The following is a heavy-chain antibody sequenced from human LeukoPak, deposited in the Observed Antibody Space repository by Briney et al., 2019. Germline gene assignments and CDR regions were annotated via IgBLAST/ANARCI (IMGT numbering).Heavy chain of an antibody. CDR1: GGSFSGYY. J-gene: IGHJ6*02. CDR3: ARAGCSSTSCRGSYYYGMDV. Sequence: SETLSLTCAVYGGSFSGYYWSWVRQPPGKGLEWIGEINHSGSTNYNPSLKSRVTISVDTSKNQFSLKLSSVTAADTAVYYCARAGCSSTSCRGSYYYGMDVWGQGTTDTSP. V-gene: IGHV4-34*01. D-gene: IGHD2-2*01. CDR2: INHSGST.